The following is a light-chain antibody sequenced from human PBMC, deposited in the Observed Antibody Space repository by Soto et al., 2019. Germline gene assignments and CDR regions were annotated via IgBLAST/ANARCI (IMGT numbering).Light chain of an antibody. CDR3: QQYGSSPWT. CDR1: QSVSSSY. V-gene: IGKV3-20*01. CDR2: GAS. J-gene: IGKJ1*01. Sequence: EIVMTQSPGTLSLSPGERATLSCRASQSVSSSYLAWYQQKPGQAPRLVIYGASSRATGIPDRFSGSGSETDFTLTISRLEPEDFAVYYCQQYGSSPWTFGQGTKVDIK.